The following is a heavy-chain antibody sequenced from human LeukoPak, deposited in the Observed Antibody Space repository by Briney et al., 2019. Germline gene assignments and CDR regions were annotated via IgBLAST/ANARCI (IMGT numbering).Heavy chain of an antibody. D-gene: IGHD3-10*01. CDR1: GFTFSAYW. J-gene: IGHJ4*02. V-gene: IGHV3-7*01. Sequence: GGSLRLSCVASGFTFSAYWMSWVRQAPGKGLEYMASIKQDGSETYYVDSVKGRFTISRDNAKNSLYLQMNSLRAEDTAVYYCASSPLWFGESTTDYWGQGTLVTVSS. CDR2: IKQDGSET. CDR3: ASSPLWFGESTTDY.